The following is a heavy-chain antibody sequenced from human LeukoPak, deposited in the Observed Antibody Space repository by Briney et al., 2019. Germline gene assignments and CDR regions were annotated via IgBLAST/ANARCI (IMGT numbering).Heavy chain of an antibody. CDR2: IYYSGST. CDR3: SRVRIEWELYYFDY. Sequence: SQTLSHTCTVSGGSISSGDYYWSWIRQPPGKGLEWIGYIYYSGSTYYNPSLKGRVTISVDTSKNQFSLKLSSVTAADTAVYYCSRVRIEWELYYFDYWGQGTLVTVSS. J-gene: IGHJ4*02. D-gene: IGHD1-26*01. V-gene: IGHV4-30-4*01. CDR1: GGSISSGDYY.